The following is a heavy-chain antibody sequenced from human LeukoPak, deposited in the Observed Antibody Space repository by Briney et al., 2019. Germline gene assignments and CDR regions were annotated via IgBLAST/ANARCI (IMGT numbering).Heavy chain of an antibody. D-gene: IGHD6-13*01. V-gene: IGHV3-9*01. J-gene: IGHJ3*02. CDR3: AGSWTPYDAFDI. CDR2: ISWNSGSI. CDR1: GFTFGDYA. Sequence: GGSLRLSCAASGFTFGDYAMHWVRQAPGKGLEWVSGISWNSGSIGYADSVKGRFTISRDNAKNSLYLHMNSLRAEDTAVYSCAGSWTPYDAFDIWGQGTMVTVSS.